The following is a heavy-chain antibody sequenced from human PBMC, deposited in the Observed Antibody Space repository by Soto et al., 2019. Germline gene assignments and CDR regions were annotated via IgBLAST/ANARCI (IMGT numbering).Heavy chain of an antibody. CDR1: GFTFSSYW. CDR3: AREFVDTPMVTWFDP. CDR2: IKQDGSEK. V-gene: IGHV3-7*05. Sequence: GGSLRLSCAASGFTFSSYWMSWVLQAPGKGLEWVANIKQDGSEKYYVDSVKGRFTISRDNAKNSLYLQMNSLRAEDTAVYYCAREFVDTPMVTWFDPWGQGTLVTVSS. J-gene: IGHJ5*02. D-gene: IGHD5-18*01.